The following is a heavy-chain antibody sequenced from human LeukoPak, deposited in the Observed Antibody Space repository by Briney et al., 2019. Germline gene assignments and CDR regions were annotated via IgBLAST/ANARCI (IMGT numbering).Heavy chain of an antibody. CDR1: GYTFTSYA. D-gene: IGHD3-3*01. J-gene: IGHJ6*03. Sequence: ASVKVSCKASGYTFTSYAIHWVRQAPGQRLEWMGWINAGNGNTKYSQEFQGRVTITRDTSASTAYMELSSLRSEDMAVYYCARDPNYDSDYYYMDVWGKGTTVTVSS. CDR2: INAGNGNT. V-gene: IGHV1-3*03. CDR3: ARDPNYDSDYYYMDV.